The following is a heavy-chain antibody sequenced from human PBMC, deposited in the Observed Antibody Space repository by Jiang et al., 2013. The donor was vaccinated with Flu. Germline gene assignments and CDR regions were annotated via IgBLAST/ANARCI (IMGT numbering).Heavy chain of an antibody. D-gene: IGHD6-19*01. CDR3: ARGGSGGGGLQWLGFFDC. Sequence: QLLESGGGSVQPGGSLRLSCAASGFNINNNYMTWVRQAPGKGLEWVSVVYSGGNTFYADSVKGRFTISRHNSKNMLYLQMNSLRPEDTAVYYCARGGSGGGGLQWLGFFDCWGLGALVTVSS. J-gene: IGHJ4*02. CDR1: GFNINNNY. CDR2: VYSGGNT. V-gene: IGHV3-53*04.